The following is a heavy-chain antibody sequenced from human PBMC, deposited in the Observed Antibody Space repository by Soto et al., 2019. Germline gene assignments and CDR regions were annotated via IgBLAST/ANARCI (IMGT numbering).Heavy chain of an antibody. J-gene: IGHJ6*03. CDR3: ARTPEVPYYYYYYMDV. V-gene: IGHV4-59*01. Sequence: SETLSITGNVPGGSISSYYWTWIRQPPGKGLEWIGYIYYSGSTNYNPSLKSRVTISVDTSKNQFSLKLSSVTAADTAVYYCARTPEVPYYYYYYMDVWGKGTTVTVSS. D-gene: IGHD1-1*01. CDR1: GGSISSYY. CDR2: IYYSGST.